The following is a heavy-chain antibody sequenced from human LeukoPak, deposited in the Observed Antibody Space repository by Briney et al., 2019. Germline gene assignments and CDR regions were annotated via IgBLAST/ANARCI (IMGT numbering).Heavy chain of an antibody. Sequence: GASVKVSCKASNYTFTSYGISWVRQAPGQGLEWMAWINAYNGDTNYAQKLQGRVTMTTDTSTSTAYMELRSLRSDDTAVYYCARDRPEVVVVVPAAMTEDAFDIWGQGTMVTVSS. CDR3: ARDRPEVVVVVPAAMTEDAFDI. J-gene: IGHJ3*02. CDR2: INAYNGDT. CDR1: NYTFTSYG. D-gene: IGHD2-2*01. V-gene: IGHV1-18*01.